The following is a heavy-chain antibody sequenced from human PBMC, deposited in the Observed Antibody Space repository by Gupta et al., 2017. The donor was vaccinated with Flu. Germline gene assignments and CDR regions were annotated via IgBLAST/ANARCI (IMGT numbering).Heavy chain of an antibody. CDR2: ISGSGGNT. V-gene: IGHV3-23*01. Sequence: VELLESGGALVQPGGSLRLSCGVSGFTFSSYAMNWVRQAPGKGLEWVSAISGSGGNTYYANSVKGRFTSSRDNSKNTVYLQMNSLRAEDTAVYYCARGVVSDPEGYHYYGMDVWGQGTTVIVSS. J-gene: IGHJ6*02. CDR3: ARGVVSDPEGYHYYGMDV. D-gene: IGHD3-10*01. CDR1: GFTFSSYA.